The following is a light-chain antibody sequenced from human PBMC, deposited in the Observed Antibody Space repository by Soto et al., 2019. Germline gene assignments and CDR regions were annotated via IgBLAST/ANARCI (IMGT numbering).Light chain of an antibody. Sequence: QSALTQPASVSGSPGQSITISCTGTSSDVGGYNYVSWYQQHPGKAPKLIIYEVSNRPSGVSNRFSGSKSGNTASLTISGLQAEDGAEYYCSSYTSSSTVVFGGATKQPVL. CDR1: SSDVGGYNY. CDR3: SSYTSSSTVV. V-gene: IGLV2-14*01. CDR2: EVS. J-gene: IGLJ2*01.